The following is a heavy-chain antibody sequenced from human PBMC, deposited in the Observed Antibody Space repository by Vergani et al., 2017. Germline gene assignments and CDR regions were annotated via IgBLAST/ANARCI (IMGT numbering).Heavy chain of an antibody. CDR2: IYYSGST. J-gene: IGHJ3*02. V-gene: IGHV4-30-4*08. CDR3: ARGGSCSSTSCYASDAFDI. D-gene: IGHD2-2*01. CDR1: GGSISSGDYY. Sequence: QVQLQESGPGLVKPSQTLSLTCTVSGGSISSGDYYWSWIRQPPGKGLEWIGYIYYSGSTYYNPSLKSRVTRSVDTSKNQFSLKLSSVTAADTAVYYCARGGSCSSTSCYASDAFDIWGQGTMVTVSS.